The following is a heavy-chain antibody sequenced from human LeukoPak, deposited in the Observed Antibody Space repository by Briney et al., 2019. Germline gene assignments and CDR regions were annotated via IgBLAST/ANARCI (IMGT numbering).Heavy chain of an antibody. D-gene: IGHD3-10*01. CDR3: AQANPAARGVNFDF. J-gene: IGHJ4*02. CDR2: IKSKTDGGTT. Sequence: GGSLRLSCAASGFTFSNAWMSWVRQAPGKGLEWVGRIKSKTDGGTTDYAAPVKGRFTISRDTSKNTLYLQMSSLRTEDTAIYYCAQANPAARGVNFDFWGQGTLVTVSS. V-gene: IGHV3-15*01. CDR1: GFTFSNAW.